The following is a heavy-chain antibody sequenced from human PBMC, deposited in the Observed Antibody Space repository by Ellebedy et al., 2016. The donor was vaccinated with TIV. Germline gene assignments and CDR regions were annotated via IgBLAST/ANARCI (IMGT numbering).Heavy chain of an antibody. V-gene: IGHV5-10-1*01. Sequence: GESLKISXKGSGYSFTSYWISWVRQMPGKGLEWMGRIDPSDSYTNYSPSFQGHVTISADKSISTAYLQWSSLKASDTAMYYCASGPNFSDYYDSSHYYYYGMDVWGQGTTATVSS. D-gene: IGHD3-22*01. J-gene: IGHJ6*02. CDR3: ASGPNFSDYYDSSHYYYYGMDV. CDR1: GYSFTSYW. CDR2: IDPSDSYT.